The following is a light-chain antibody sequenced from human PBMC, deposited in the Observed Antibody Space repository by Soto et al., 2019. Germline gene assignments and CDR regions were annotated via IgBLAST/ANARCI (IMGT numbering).Light chain of an antibody. Sequence: VMTQSPATLSVSPGERATLSCRASQSVSSNLAWYQQKPGQAPRLLIYGASTRATGIPARFSGSGSGTEFTLTISSLQSEDFAVYYCQQYNNWPPKTFGQGTKVDIK. CDR2: GAS. CDR1: QSVSSN. CDR3: QQYNNWPPKT. V-gene: IGKV3-15*01. J-gene: IGKJ1*01.